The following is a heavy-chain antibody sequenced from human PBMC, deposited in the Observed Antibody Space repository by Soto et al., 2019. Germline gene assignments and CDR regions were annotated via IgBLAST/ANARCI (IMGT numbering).Heavy chain of an antibody. CDR1: GGSISSYH. CDR2: IYYSGST. V-gene: IGHV4-59*01. CDR3: ARVWGGAFDI. Sequence: SETLSLTCTVSGGSISSYHWSWIRQPPGKGLEWIGYIYYSGSTNYNPSLKSRVTISVDTSKNQFSLKLSSVTAADTAVYYCARVWGGAFDIWGQGTMVT. D-gene: IGHD3-10*01. J-gene: IGHJ3*02.